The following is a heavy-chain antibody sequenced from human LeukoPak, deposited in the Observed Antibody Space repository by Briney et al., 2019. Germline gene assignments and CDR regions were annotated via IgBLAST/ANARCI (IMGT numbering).Heavy chain of an antibody. Sequence: SQTLSLTCTVSGGSISSGGYYWSWIRQPPGKGLEWIGEINHSGSTNYNPSLKSRVTISVDTSKNQFSLKLSSVTAADTAVYYCARGFKSEFYYFDYWGQGTLVTVSS. D-gene: IGHD3-3*01. CDR2: INHSGST. V-gene: IGHV4-30-2*01. J-gene: IGHJ4*02. CDR3: ARGFKSEFYYFDY. CDR1: GGSISSGGYY.